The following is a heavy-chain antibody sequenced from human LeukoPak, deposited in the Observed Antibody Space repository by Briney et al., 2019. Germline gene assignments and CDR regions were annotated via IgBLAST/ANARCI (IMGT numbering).Heavy chain of an antibody. V-gene: IGHV4-30-4*01. CDR2: IYYSGST. Sequence: SETLSLTCTVSGGSISSGDYYWSWIRQPPGKGLEWIGYIYYSGSTYYNPSLKSRVTISVDTSKNQFSLKLSSVTAADTAVYYCATYCSSTSCYTVDAFDIWGQGTVVTVSS. D-gene: IGHD2-2*02. CDR3: ATYCSSTSCYTVDAFDI. CDR1: GGSISSGDYY. J-gene: IGHJ3*02.